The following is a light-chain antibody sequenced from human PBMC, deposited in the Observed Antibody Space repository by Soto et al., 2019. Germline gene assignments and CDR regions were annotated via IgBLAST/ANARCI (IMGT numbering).Light chain of an antibody. Sequence: QSVLTQPPSVSGSPGQSVTISCAGTGSDVGSFNRVSWYQQPPGTAPKLMIFEVTNRPSGVPDRFSGSKSDNTASLTISGLQAEDEADYYCSSYTSSSTYVFGTGTKVTVL. J-gene: IGLJ1*01. CDR1: GSDVGSFNR. CDR3: SSYTSSSTYV. CDR2: EVT. V-gene: IGLV2-18*02.